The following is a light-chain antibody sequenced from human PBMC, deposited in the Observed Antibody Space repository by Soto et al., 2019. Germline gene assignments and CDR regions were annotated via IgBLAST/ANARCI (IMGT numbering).Light chain of an antibody. CDR2: GAS. V-gene: IGKV3-20*01. J-gene: IGKJ1*01. CDR3: QQYGSSGT. Sequence: ETVLTQSPDTLSLSPGERVTLSCRASQSLPSNSLAWYQQKPGQAPRLLFYGASSRATGIPDRFVGSGSGTDFTLTVTRLEAEDFAVYYCQQYGSSGTFGQGTKVDIK. CDR1: QSLPSNS.